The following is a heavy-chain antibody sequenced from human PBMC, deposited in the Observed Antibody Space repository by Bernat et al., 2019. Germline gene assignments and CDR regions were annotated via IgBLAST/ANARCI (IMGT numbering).Heavy chain of an antibody. J-gene: IGHJ3*02. CDR1: GGTFSSYA. V-gene: IGHV1-69*01. CDR2: IIPIFGTA. CDR3: AREGYSGYEDHDAFDI. D-gene: IGHD5-12*01. Sequence: QVQLVQSGAEVKKPGSSVKVSCKASGGTFSSYAISWVRQAPGQGLEWMGGIIPIFGTANYAQKFQGRVPITADESTSTAYMELSSLRSEDTAVYYCAREGYSGYEDHDAFDIWGQGTMVTVSS.